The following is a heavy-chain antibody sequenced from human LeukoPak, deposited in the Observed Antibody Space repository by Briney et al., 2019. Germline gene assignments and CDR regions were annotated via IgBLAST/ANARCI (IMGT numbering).Heavy chain of an antibody. CDR1: GYTLTELS. Sequence: ASVKVSCKVSGYTLTELSMHWVRQAPGKGLEWMGGFDPEDGETIYAQKFQGRVTMTEDTSTDTAYMELSSLRSEDTAVYYYATDWGHKGAFDIWGQGTMVTVSS. CDR3: ATDWGHKGAFDI. D-gene: IGHD3-16*01. J-gene: IGHJ3*02. CDR2: FDPEDGET. V-gene: IGHV1-24*01.